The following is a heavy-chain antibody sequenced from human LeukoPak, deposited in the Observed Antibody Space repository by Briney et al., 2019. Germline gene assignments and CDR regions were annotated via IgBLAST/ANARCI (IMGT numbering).Heavy chain of an antibody. CDR1: GFTFYDYG. Sequence: GGSLRLSCAASGFTFYDYGMSWVRQAPGKGLEWVSGINWNGGSTGYADSVKGRFTISRDNAKNSLYLQMNSLRAEDTALYYCAREWTNGDYSYAFDIWGQGTMVTVST. V-gene: IGHV3-20*04. CDR3: AREWTNGDYSYAFDI. J-gene: IGHJ3*02. D-gene: IGHD4-17*01. CDR2: INWNGGST.